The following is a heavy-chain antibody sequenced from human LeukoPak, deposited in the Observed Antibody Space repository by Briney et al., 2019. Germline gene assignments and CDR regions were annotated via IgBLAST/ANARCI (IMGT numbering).Heavy chain of an antibody. V-gene: IGHV3-30-3*01. J-gene: IGHJ4*02. CDR1: GFTFSSYA. D-gene: IGHD6-13*01. CDR2: ISYDGSNK. Sequence: GGSLRLSCAASGFTFSSYAMHWVRQAPGKGLEWVAVISYDGSNKYYADSVKGRFTISRDNSKNTLYLQMNSLRAEDTAVYYCAKDQGIAAPGDYWGQGTLVTVSS. CDR3: AKDQGIAAPGDY.